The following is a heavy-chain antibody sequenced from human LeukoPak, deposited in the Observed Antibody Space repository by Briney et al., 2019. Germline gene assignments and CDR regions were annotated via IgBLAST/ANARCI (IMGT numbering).Heavy chain of an antibody. CDR3: ARETQSTFGGVIVYYYFDY. Sequence: SVKVSCKASGYTFTGYFVHWVRQTPGQGLQWMGWINPNTGGTNYAQKFQGRVAMTRDTSISTAYMELSSLRSEDTAVYYCARETQSTFGGVIVYYYFDYWGQGTLVTVSS. V-gene: IGHV1-2*02. CDR2: INPNTGGT. J-gene: IGHJ4*02. D-gene: IGHD3-16*02. CDR1: GYTFTGYF.